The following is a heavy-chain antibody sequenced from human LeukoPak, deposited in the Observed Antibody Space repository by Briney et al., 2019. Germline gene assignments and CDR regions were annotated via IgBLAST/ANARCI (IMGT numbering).Heavy chain of an antibody. CDR3: AKVVGVYADYYMDV. CDR2: IRYDGSNK. V-gene: IGHV3-30*02. Sequence: PGGSLRLSCAASGFSFSSYGMHWVRQAPGKGLEWVAFIRYDGSNKYYADSVKGRFTISRDNSKNTLYLQMNSLRAGDTAVYYCAKVVGVYADYYMDVWGKGTTVTVSS. J-gene: IGHJ6*03. CDR1: GFSFSSYG. D-gene: IGHD2-8*01.